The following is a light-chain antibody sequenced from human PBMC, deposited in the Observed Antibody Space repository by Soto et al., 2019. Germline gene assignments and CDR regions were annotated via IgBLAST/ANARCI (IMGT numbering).Light chain of an antibody. Sequence: IVMTQSPATLSVSPGERATLSCRASQSVSSNLAWYQHKPGQAPRLLISAVSTGATGVPARLSGSGSGTEFTLTINSLQSEDCATYYCQQYHTWPVTFGGGTKVDI. V-gene: IGKV3-15*01. CDR3: QQYHTWPVT. J-gene: IGKJ4*01. CDR2: AVS. CDR1: QSVSSN.